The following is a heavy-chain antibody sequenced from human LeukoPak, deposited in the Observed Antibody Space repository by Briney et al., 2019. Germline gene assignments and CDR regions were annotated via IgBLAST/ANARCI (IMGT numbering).Heavy chain of an antibody. D-gene: IGHD4-17*01. CDR3: ARDAYTTTSNWLDP. V-gene: IGHV3-74*01. Sequence: PGGSLRLSCEASGFTLNKYWMHWVRLAPGKGLVWVSRITGDGNDIVYADSVKGRFTVSRDDAKNTLFLQMNSLRVEDTAIYYCARDAYTTTSNWLDPWGQGTLVTVSS. CDR2: ITGDGNDI. CDR1: GFTLNKYW. J-gene: IGHJ5*02.